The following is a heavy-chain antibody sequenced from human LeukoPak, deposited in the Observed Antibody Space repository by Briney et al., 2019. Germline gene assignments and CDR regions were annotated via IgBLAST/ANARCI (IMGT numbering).Heavy chain of an antibody. CDR3: ARDGTSTDDY. D-gene: IGHD2-2*01. Sequence: GASVRVSCKTSGYTFSNFGINWVRQAPGQGLEWMGWISGNNDNPNYGQKFQGRFTATTDSSTSTAYMELRNLRFDDTAVYYCARDGTSTDDYWGQGTLVTVSS. J-gene: IGHJ4*02. CDR1: GYTFSNFG. CDR2: ISGNNDNP. V-gene: IGHV1-18*01.